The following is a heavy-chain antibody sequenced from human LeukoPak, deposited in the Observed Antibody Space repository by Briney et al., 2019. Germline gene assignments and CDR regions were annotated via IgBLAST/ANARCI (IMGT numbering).Heavy chain of an antibody. Sequence: SETLSLTCTVSGGSISSGSYYWSWIRQAAGKGLEWIGRIYTSGSTNYNPSLKSRVIISVDTSKNHFSLKPSSVTAADTAVYYCARGSYSGSYYYWGQGTLVTVSS. J-gene: IGHJ4*02. CDR1: GGSISSGSYY. CDR2: IYTSGST. D-gene: IGHD1-26*01. V-gene: IGHV4-61*02. CDR3: ARGSYSGSYYY.